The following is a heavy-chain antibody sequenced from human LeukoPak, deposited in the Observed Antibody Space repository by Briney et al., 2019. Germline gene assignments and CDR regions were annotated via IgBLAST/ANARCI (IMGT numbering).Heavy chain of an antibody. CDR3: AKDLWGGQWLVGSAEY. J-gene: IGHJ4*02. Sequence: GGSLRLSCAASGFTFDDYAMHWVRQAPGRGLEWVSLISGDGGRTYYADSVKGRFTIYRDNSKNSLYLQMDSLTTDDTALYYCAKDLWGGQWLVGSAEYWGQGTLVAVSS. V-gene: IGHV3-43*02. D-gene: IGHD6-19*01. CDR1: GFTFDDYA. CDR2: ISGDGGRT.